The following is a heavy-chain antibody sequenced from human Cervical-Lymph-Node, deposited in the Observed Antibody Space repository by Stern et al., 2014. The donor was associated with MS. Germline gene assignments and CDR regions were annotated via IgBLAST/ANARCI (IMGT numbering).Heavy chain of an antibody. V-gene: IGHV5-10-1*03. CDR2: IDPSDSYT. Sequence: VQLVQSGAEVKKPGESLRISCKGSGYSFTSYWISWVRQMPGKGLEWMGRIDPSDSYTNYSPSFQGHVTISADKSISTAYLQWSSLKASDTAMYYCARAGPVAGPRGGPNWFDPWGQGTLVTVSS. CDR1: GYSFTSYW. D-gene: IGHD6-19*01. CDR3: ARAGPVAGPRGGPNWFDP. J-gene: IGHJ5*02.